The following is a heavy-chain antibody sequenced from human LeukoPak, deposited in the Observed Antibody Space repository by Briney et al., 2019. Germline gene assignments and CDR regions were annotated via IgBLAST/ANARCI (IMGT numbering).Heavy chain of an antibody. D-gene: IGHD1-26*01. CDR3: ARLASGSNPFDY. CDR2: IYSGGST. CDR1: GFTVSSNY. V-gene: IGHV3-53*01. Sequence: GGSLRLSCAASGFTVSSNYMSWVRQAPGKGLEWVSVIYSGGSTYYADSVKGRFTISRDNSKNTLYLQMNSLRAEDTAVYYCARLASGSNPFDYWGQGTLVTVSS. J-gene: IGHJ4*02.